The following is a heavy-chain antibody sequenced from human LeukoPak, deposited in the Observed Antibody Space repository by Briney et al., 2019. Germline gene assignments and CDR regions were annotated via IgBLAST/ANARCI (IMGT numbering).Heavy chain of an antibody. V-gene: IGHV3-33*01. D-gene: IGHD3-10*01. Sequence: GGSLRLSCAASGFTFRNAGMHWVRQARGKGLEWVALIWYDGSTKYYADSVKGRFTIARDNSKDTLYLQMNSLRAEDTAVYYCARDGPLYGSGSPLNSGSMDVWGQGTTVTVS. CDR2: IWYDGSTK. CDR3: ARDGPLYGSGSPLNSGSMDV. CDR1: GFTFRNAG. J-gene: IGHJ6*02.